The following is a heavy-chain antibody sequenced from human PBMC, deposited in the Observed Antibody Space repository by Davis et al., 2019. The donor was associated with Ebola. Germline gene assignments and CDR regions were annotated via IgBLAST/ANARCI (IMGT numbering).Heavy chain of an antibody. CDR1: GFTFSSDG. CDR3: AKDGLDCSGGSCLIYYYYGMDV. D-gene: IGHD2-15*01. V-gene: IGHV3-30*18. Sequence: GESLKISCAAAGFTFSSDGNHWVRQAPGRELEWGAVISYDGSNKYYADSVKGRLTISRDNSKNTLYLQMHSLRAEDTAVYYCAKDGLDCSGGSCLIYYYYGMDVWGQGTTVTVSS. J-gene: IGHJ6*02. CDR2: ISYDGSNK.